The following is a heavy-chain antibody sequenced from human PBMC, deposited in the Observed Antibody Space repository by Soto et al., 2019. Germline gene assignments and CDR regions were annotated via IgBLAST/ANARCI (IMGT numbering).Heavy chain of an antibody. Sequence: QVQLVESGGGVVQSGRSLRLSCAASGFTFSSYAMHWVRQAPGKGLEWVAVISYDGSNKYYADSVKGRFTISRDNSKNTLYLQMNSLRAEDTAVYYCAKGRVTTGDYWGQGTLVTVSS. J-gene: IGHJ4*02. V-gene: IGHV3-30-3*01. CDR1: GFTFSSYA. CDR3: AKGRVTTGDY. CDR2: ISYDGSNK. D-gene: IGHD4-17*01.